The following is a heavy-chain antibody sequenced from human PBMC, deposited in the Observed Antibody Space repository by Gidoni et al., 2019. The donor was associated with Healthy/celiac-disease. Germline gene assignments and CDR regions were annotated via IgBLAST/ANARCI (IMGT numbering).Heavy chain of an antibody. Sequence: QVQLQESGPGLVKPSQTLSLTCTVSGGSISSGGYYWSCIRQHPGKGLEWIGYIYYSGSTYYNPSLKSRVTISVDTSKNQFSLKLSSVTAADTAVYYCARGGIAAAGPRPHYYYYYGMDVWGQGTTVTVSS. V-gene: IGHV4-31*03. CDR3: ARGGIAAAGPRPHYYYYYGMDV. CDR1: GGSISSGGYY. J-gene: IGHJ6*02. CDR2: IYYSGST. D-gene: IGHD6-13*01.